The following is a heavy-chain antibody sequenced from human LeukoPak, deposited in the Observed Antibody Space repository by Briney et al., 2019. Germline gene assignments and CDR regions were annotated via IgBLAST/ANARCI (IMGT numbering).Heavy chain of an antibody. V-gene: IGHV5-51*01. CDR2: IYPGDSET. J-gene: IGHJ4*02. Sequence: PGYSLKISCKGSGYTFASYLIGWVRQMPGKGLEWMGIIYPGDSETRYSPSFQGQVTISADKSIGTAYLQWSSLKASDTAMYYCVRTSSTWYGDYWGQGTLVTVSS. D-gene: IGHD6-13*01. CDR3: VRTSSTWYGDY. CDR1: GYTFASYL.